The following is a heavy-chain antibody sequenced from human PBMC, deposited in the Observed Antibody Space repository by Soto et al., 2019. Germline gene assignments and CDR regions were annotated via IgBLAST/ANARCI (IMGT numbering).Heavy chain of an antibody. J-gene: IGHJ5*02. CDR3: ARDPDYCSGGSCYEGNWFDP. CDR2: IIPILGIA. CDR1: GGTFSSYT. D-gene: IGHD2-15*01. Sequence: SVKVSCKASGGTFSSYTISWVRQAPGQGLEWMGRIIPILGIANYAQKFQGRVTITADKSTSTAYMELSSLRSEDTAVYYCARDPDYCSGGSCYEGNWFDPWGQGTLVTVSS. V-gene: IGHV1-69*04.